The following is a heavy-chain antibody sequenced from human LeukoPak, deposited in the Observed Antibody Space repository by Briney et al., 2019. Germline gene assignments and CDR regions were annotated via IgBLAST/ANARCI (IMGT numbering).Heavy chain of an antibody. D-gene: IGHD5/OR15-5a*01. V-gene: IGHV6-1*01. J-gene: IGHJ5*02. CDR3: ARVISVEEWFDP. CDR2: TYYRSKWYN. Sequence: SQTLSLTCGISGDSVSSNSAAWNWIRQSPSRGLEWLRRTYYRSKWYNDYAVSVKSRITINPDTSKNQFSLQLNSVTPEDTAVDYCARVISVEEWFDPWGQGTLVTVSS. CDR1: GDSVSSNSAA.